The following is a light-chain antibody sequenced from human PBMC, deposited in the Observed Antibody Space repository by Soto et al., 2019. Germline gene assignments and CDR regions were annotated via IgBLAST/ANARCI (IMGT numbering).Light chain of an antibody. Sequence: QSALTQPRSVSGSPGQSVTISCTGSSRDVGGYNYVSWYQQRPGKAPKPMLYDVSKRPSGVPDRFSGSKSGNTASLTISGLQAEDEADYYCCSHAGTYVVFGGGTQLNVL. CDR2: DVS. CDR3: CSHAGTYVV. CDR1: SRDVGGYNY. V-gene: IGLV2-11*01. J-gene: IGLJ2*01.